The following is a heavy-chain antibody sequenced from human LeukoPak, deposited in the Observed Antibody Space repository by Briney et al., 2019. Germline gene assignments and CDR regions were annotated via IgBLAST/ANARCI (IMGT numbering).Heavy chain of an antibody. Sequence: GESLQISFEGSGYTFTKYWIGWVRPMPGKGLEWMGIIHPGDSHTWYSPSFQGQVTISADKSISMAYLQWSSLKASDTAMYFCARQPGMTAKSWYFDLWGRGTLVTVSS. V-gene: IGHV5-51*01. D-gene: IGHD2-2*01. CDR1: GYTFTKYW. J-gene: IGHJ2*01. CDR3: ARQPGMTAKSWYFDL. CDR2: IHPGDSHT.